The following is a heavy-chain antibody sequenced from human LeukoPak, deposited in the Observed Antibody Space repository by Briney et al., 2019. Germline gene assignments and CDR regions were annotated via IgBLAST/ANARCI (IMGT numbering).Heavy chain of an antibody. CDR2: IYDSGTT. V-gene: IGHV4-59*01. CDR1: GGSISSYY. Sequence: PSETLSLTCTVSGGSISSYYWHWIRQPPGKGLEWIGCIYDSGTTNYNPSLKSRVTISGDTSKNQFSLKLTSVTAADTAVYYCARARYANAWYAFDIWGHGTMVTVSS. D-gene: IGHD2-2*01. CDR3: ARARYANAWYAFDI. J-gene: IGHJ3*02.